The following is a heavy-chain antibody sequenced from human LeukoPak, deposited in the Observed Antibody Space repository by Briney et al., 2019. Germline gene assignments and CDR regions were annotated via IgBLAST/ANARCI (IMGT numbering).Heavy chain of an antibody. D-gene: IGHD2-2*01. V-gene: IGHV3-53*01. Sequence: SGGSLRLSCAASGFTVSNNYMSWVRQAPGKGLEWVSVIYSGGSTYYADSVEGRFTISRDNSKNTLYLQMNSLRAEDTAVYYCARGGVVALKHWFDPWGQGTLVTVSS. J-gene: IGHJ5*02. CDR3: ARGGVVALKHWFDP. CDR1: GFTVSNNY. CDR2: IYSGGST.